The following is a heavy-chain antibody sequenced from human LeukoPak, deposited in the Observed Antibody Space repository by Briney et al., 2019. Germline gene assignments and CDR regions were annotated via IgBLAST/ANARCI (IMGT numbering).Heavy chain of an antibody. CDR1: GFTFSSYW. CDR2: IKQDGSEK. J-gene: IGHJ4*02. Sequence: TGGSLRLSCAASGFTFSSYWMSWVRQAPGKGLEWVANIKQDGSEKYYVDSVKGRFTISRDNAENSLYLQMNSLRGEDTAVYYCAKEPGYYFDYWGQGTLVTVSS. V-gene: IGHV3-7*01. CDR3: AKEPGYYFDY.